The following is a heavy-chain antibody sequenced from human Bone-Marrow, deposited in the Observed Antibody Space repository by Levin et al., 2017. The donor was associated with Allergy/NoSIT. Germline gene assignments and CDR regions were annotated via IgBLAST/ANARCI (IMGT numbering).Heavy chain of an antibody. Sequence: LSLTCAASGFPFLSSTMAWVRQAPGKGLEWVSSISSSSRHIYYADSLKGRFTISRDNAKNSLYLQMSSLRVEDTAVYYCARGLRGMATITGVHSWGQGTLVTVSS. CDR3: ARGLRGMATITGVHS. D-gene: IGHD5-24*01. CDR1: GFPFLSST. CDR2: ISSSSRHI. V-gene: IGHV3-21*01. J-gene: IGHJ4*02.